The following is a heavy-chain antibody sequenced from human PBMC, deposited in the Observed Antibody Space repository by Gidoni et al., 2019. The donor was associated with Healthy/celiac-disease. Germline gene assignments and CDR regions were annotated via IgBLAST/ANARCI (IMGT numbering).Heavy chain of an antibody. CDR1: GGPFSSYA. Sequence: QVQLVQSGAEVKKPGSSVKVSCKASGGPFSSYAISWVRQAPGQGLEWRGGIIPIFGTANYAQKFQGRVTITADESTSTAYMELSSLRSEDTAVYYCARGYYDSSGSTSYYYYGMDVWGQGTTVTVSS. D-gene: IGHD3-22*01. V-gene: IGHV1-69*01. J-gene: IGHJ6*02. CDR3: ARGYYDSSGSTSYYYYGMDV. CDR2: IIPIFGTA.